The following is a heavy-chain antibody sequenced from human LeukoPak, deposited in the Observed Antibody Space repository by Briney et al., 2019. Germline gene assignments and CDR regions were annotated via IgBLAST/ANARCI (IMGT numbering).Heavy chain of an antibody. Sequence: GESLKISCRASGYSFTTYWIGWVRQVPGKGLEWMGVIFPADSDTRYSPSFQGQVTISADKSISTAYLQWSSLKASDTAIYYCASVYSSTSWDYWGQGTLVTVSS. V-gene: IGHV5-51*01. CDR1: GYSFTTYW. J-gene: IGHJ4*02. CDR3: ASVYSSTSWDY. CDR2: IFPADSDT. D-gene: IGHD6-13*01.